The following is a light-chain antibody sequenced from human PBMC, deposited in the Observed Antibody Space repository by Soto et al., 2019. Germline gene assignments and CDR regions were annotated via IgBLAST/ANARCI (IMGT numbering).Light chain of an antibody. Sequence: EIVLTQSPATLSLSPGERATLSCRASQSVSSYLAWYQQKPGQAPRLLIYDASNRATGIPARFSGSGSGTDFTPTNRSLEPEDFAVYYCQQRSNWPLLTFGGGTKVDIK. V-gene: IGKV3-11*01. CDR2: DAS. CDR3: QQRSNWPLLT. CDR1: QSVSSY. J-gene: IGKJ4*01.